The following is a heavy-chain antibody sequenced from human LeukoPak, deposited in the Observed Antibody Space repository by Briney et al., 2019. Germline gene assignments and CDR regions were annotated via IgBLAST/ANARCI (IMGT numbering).Heavy chain of an antibody. CDR3: ARVKGDGSGSKRGRHYYYYGMDV. CDR1: GGSFSGYY. CDR2: INHSGST. Sequence: PSETLSLTCAVYGGSFSGYYWSWIRQPPGKGLEWIGEINHSGSTNYNPSLKSRVTISVDTSKNQFSLKLSSVTAADTAVYYCARVKGDGSGSKRGRHYYYYGMDVWGQGTTVTVSS. D-gene: IGHD3-10*01. V-gene: IGHV4-34*01. J-gene: IGHJ6*02.